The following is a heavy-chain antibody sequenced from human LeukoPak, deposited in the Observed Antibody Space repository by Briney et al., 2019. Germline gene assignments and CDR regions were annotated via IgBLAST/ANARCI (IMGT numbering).Heavy chain of an antibody. Sequence: ASVKVSCKASGYTFTGYYMHWVRQAPGQGLEWMGWINPKSGGTKYAQNFQGRVTMTRDTSISTAYMELSGLRSDDTAAYYCARDRSINWGYYWGQGNLVTVSS. J-gene: IGHJ4*02. CDR1: GYTFTGYY. CDR2: INPKSGGT. CDR3: ARDRSINWGYY. V-gene: IGHV1-2*02. D-gene: IGHD7-27*01.